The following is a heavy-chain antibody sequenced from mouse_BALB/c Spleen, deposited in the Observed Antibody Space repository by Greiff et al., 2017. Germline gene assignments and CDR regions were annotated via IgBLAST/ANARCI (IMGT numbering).Heavy chain of an antibody. D-gene: IGHD1-2*01. CDR2: ISDGGSYT. V-gene: IGHV5-4*02. Sequence: EVKLMESGGGLVKPGGSLKLSCAASGFTFSDYYMYWVRQTPEKRLEWVATISDGGSYTYYPDSVKGRFTISRDNAKNNLYLQMSSLKSEDTAMYYCARDRTTATSYAMDYWGQGTSVTVSS. CDR1: GFTFSDYY. J-gene: IGHJ4*01. CDR3: ARDRTTATSYAMDY.